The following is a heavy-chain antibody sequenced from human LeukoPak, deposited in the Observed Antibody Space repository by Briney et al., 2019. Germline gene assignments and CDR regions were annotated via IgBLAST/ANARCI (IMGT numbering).Heavy chain of an antibody. D-gene: IGHD5-24*01. CDR3: ARDGRDGYNWVVSY. CDR2: IIPIFGTA. Sequence: SVKVSCKASGGTFSSYAISWVRQAPGQGLEWMGRIIPIFGTANYAQKFQGRVTITADKSTSTAYMELSSLRSEDTGVYYCARDGRDGYNWVVSYWGQGTLVTVSS. CDR1: GGTFSSYA. J-gene: IGHJ4*02. V-gene: IGHV1-69*06.